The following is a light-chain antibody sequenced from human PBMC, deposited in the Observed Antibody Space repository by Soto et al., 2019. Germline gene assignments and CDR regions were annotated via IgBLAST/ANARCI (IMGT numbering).Light chain of an antibody. CDR1: QTISSW. CDR2: DAS. V-gene: IGKV1-5*01. J-gene: IGKJ1*01. Sequence: DIQMTQSPSTLSASVGDRVSITCQASQTISSWLAWYQQQPGKAPKLLIYDASSLESGVPSRFSGSGSGTGFPLAISSLQPDDFATYYCQPYHIYSRTFGQGSKVEIK. CDR3: QPYHIYSRT.